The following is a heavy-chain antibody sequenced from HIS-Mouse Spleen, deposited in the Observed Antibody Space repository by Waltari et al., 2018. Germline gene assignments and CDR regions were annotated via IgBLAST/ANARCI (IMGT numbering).Heavy chain of an antibody. Sequence: QLQLQESGPGLVKPSETLSLTCTVSGGSISSSSYYWGWIRQPPGKGLEWIWSIYYSGGTCYNPSLKSRVTISVDTSKNQFSLKLSSVTAADTAVYYCAREIPYSSSWYDWYFDLWGRGTLVTVSS. CDR1: GGSISSSSYY. D-gene: IGHD6-13*01. CDR2: IYYSGGT. J-gene: IGHJ2*01. V-gene: IGHV4-39*07. CDR3: AREIPYSSSWYDWYFDL.